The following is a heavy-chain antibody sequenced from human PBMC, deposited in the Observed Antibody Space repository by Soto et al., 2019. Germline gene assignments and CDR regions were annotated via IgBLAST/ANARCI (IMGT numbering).Heavy chain of an antibody. CDR2: MNPNSGNT. D-gene: IGHD3-22*01. J-gene: IGHJ3*02. V-gene: IGHV1-8*01. CDR3: ARGSGAYYYDSSGYFRGDDAFDI. CDR1: GYTFTSYD. Sequence: ASVKVSCKASGYTFTSYDINWVRQATGQGLEWMGWMNPNSGNTGYAQKFQGRVTMTRNTSISTAYMELSSLRSEDTAVYYRARGSGAYYYDSSGYFRGDDAFDIWG.